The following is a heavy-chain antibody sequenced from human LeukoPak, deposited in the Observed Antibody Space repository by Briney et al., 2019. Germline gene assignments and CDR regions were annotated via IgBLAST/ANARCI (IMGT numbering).Heavy chain of an antibody. Sequence: GGSLRLSCAASGFTFSSYAMSWVRQAPGKGLEWVSAISGSGGSTYYADSVKGRFTISRDNSKNTLYLQMNSLRAEDTAVYYCARGGGSWSGEYYFDYWGQGTLVTVSS. V-gene: IGHV3-23*01. CDR1: GFTFSSYA. J-gene: IGHJ4*02. CDR3: ARGGGSWSGEYYFDY. D-gene: IGHD6-13*01. CDR2: ISGSGGST.